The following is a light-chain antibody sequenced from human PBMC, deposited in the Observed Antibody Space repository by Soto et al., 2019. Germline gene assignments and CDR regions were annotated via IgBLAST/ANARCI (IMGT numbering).Light chain of an antibody. V-gene: IGKV3-15*01. CDR2: DTS. CDR3: QQYNTWRSIS. CDR1: QSVSNK. J-gene: IGKJ5*01. Sequence: EIVMTQSPATLSVSPGERVTLSCRASQSVSNKLGWYQHKPGQAPRLLIYDTSTRAAGTPARFTGSGSGTDFTLTISSLQSEDFAVYYCQQYNTWRSISFDQGTLLEV.